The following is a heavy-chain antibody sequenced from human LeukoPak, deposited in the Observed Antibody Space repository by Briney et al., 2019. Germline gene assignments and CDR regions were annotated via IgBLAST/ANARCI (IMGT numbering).Heavy chain of an antibody. Sequence: GGSLRLSCAASGFTFSSYSMNWVRQAPGKGLEWVSSISSSSSYIYYADSVKGRFTISRDNAKNSLYLQMNSLRAEDMAVYYCARDEYCRSTSCQESFDYWGQGTLVTVSP. D-gene: IGHD2-2*01. J-gene: IGHJ4*02. V-gene: IGHV3-21*01. CDR3: ARDEYCRSTSCQESFDY. CDR1: GFTFSSYS. CDR2: ISSSSSYI.